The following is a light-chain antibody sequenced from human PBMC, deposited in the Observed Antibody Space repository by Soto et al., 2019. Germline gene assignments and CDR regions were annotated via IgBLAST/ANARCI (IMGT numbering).Light chain of an antibody. CDR3: QQYYTYPVT. J-gene: IGKJ1*01. Sequence: DGQMTQSPSTLSASVGDRVTITCRASQSIGSWLAWYQQKPGKAPKLLIYKASTLESGVPSRFSGSGSGTELTLTISSLQPDDFATYHCQQYYTYPVTFGQGTKVDI. CDR2: KAS. CDR1: QSIGSW. V-gene: IGKV1-5*03.